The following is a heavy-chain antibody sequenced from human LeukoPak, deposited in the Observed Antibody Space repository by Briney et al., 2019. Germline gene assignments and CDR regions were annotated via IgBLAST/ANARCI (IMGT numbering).Heavy chain of an antibody. CDR3: AKRGVVIRVILVGFHKEAYYFDS. J-gene: IGHJ4*02. Sequence: QSGGSLRLSCAVSGITLSNYGISWVRQAPGKGLEWVAGGSDSGGRTNYADSVKGRFTISRDNSKNTLYLQMNSLRAEATAVYFCAKRGVVIRVILVGFHKEAYYFDSWGQGVVVTVSS. D-gene: IGHD3-10*01. CDR1: GITLSNYG. CDR2: GSDSGGRT. V-gene: IGHV3-23*01.